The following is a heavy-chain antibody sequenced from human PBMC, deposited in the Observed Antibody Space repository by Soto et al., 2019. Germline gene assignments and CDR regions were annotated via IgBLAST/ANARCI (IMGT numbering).Heavy chain of an antibody. Sequence: SETLSLTCTVSGGSISPYYWSWIRQPPGKGLEWIGYIYYSGSTNYNPSLKSRVTISVDTSKNQFSLKLSSVTAADTAVYYCARTDSSSLTSCFDYWGQGTLVTVSS. V-gene: IGHV4-59*08. J-gene: IGHJ4*02. CDR1: GGSISPYY. D-gene: IGHD6-13*01. CDR3: ARTDSSSLTSCFDY. CDR2: IYYSGST.